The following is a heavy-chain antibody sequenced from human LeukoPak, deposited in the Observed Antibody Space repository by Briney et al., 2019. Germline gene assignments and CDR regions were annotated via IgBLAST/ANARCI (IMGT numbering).Heavy chain of an antibody. Sequence: GGSLRLSCTASGFTFRDYAMSWVRQAPGKGLEWVSAISGSGDDTYYADSVKGRFTISRDNFKDTLSLQMNSLGAEDTALYYCAKDQGFHDGSGVSWGQGTLVTVSS. J-gene: IGHJ5*02. D-gene: IGHD3-22*01. CDR2: ISGSGDDT. V-gene: IGHV3-23*01. CDR1: GFTFRDYA. CDR3: AKDQGFHDGSGVS.